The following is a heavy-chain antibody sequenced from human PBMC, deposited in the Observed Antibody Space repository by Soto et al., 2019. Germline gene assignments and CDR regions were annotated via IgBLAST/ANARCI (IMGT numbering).Heavy chain of an antibody. CDR3: ARLNYYYYGMDV. CDR2: INHSGST. Sequence: SETLSLTCAFYGGSFSGYYCSWIRQPPGKGLEWIGEINHSGSTNYNPSLKSRVTISVDTSKNQFSLKLSSVTAADTAVYYCARLNYYYYGMDVWGQGTTVT. CDR1: GGSFSGYY. J-gene: IGHJ6*02. V-gene: IGHV4-34*01.